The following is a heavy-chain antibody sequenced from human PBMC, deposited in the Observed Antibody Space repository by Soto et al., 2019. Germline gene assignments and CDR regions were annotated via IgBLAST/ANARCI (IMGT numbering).Heavy chain of an antibody. CDR3: ARQVSQTGKFYYYGMDV. D-gene: IGHD3-10*01. Sequence: GESLKISCKGSGYSFTSYWIGWVRQMPGKGLEWMGIIYPGDSDTRYSASFQGQVTISADKSISTAYLQWSSLKASDSAMYYCARQVSQTGKFYYYGMDVWGQGSSVTVSS. CDR2: IYPGDSDT. CDR1: GYSFTSYW. V-gene: IGHV5-51*01. J-gene: IGHJ6*02.